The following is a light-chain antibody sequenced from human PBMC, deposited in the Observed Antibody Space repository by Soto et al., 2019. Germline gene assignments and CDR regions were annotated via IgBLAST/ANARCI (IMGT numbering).Light chain of an antibody. J-gene: IGKJ5*01. Sequence: EIVLTQSPGTLSLSPGERATLSCRASQSVSSSYLAWYQQKPGQAPRLLIYGASSRATGIPDRFSGSGSGTDFTLTISRLEPEGFAVYYCPQYGSSPPITFGQGTRLEIK. CDR2: GAS. V-gene: IGKV3-20*01. CDR3: PQYGSSPPIT. CDR1: QSVSSSY.